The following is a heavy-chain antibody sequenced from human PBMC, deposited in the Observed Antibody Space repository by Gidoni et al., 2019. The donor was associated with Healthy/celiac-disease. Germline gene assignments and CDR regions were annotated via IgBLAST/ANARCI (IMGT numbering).Heavy chain of an antibody. D-gene: IGHD3-10*01. CDR3: ARVELNWFDP. CDR2: ICYSGST. CDR1: GGSISSYS. J-gene: IGHJ5*02. Sequence: QVQLQASGPGLVMPSETLSLPCTVSGGSISSYSWSSIRQPPGQGLEWIEYICYSGSTNYNPSLKSLVTISVDTSKMQCCLMMGAGTAADTGVYYCARVELNWFDPGGQGTLVTVSS. V-gene: IGHV4-59*01.